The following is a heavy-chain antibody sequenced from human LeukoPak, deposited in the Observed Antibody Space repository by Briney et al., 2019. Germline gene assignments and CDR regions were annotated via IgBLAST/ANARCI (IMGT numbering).Heavy chain of an antibody. CDR1: GGFISSYY. J-gene: IGHJ2*01. Sequence: PSETLSLTCTVSGGFISSYYWSWIRQPPGKGLEWIGYIYYSRTTEYNPSLKSRVTISAHTSKNQFSLKLNSVTAADTAVYYCVRRQWELQYFDLWGRGTLLAVSS. D-gene: IGHD1-26*01. V-gene: IGHV4-59*01. CDR2: IYYSRTT. CDR3: VRRQWELQYFDL.